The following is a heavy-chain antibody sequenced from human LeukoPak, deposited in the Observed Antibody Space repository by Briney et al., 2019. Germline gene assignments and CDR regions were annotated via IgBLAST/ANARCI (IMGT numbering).Heavy chain of an antibody. J-gene: IGHJ5*02. Sequence: ASVKVSCKVSGYTLTELSMHWVRQAPGKGLEWMGGFDPEDGETIYAQKLQGRVTMTIDTSTSTAYMELRSLRSDDTAVYYCARDLTGTYYDFWSGYLGRFDPWGQGTLVTVSS. CDR1: GYTLTELS. CDR3: ARDLTGTYYDFWSGYLGRFDP. CDR2: FDPEDGET. D-gene: IGHD3-3*01. V-gene: IGHV1-24*01.